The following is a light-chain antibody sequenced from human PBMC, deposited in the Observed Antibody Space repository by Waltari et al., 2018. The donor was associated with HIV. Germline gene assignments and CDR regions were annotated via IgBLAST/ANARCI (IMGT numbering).Light chain of an antibody. CDR3: AAWDDNLNGYV. Sequence: QSVLTQPPSVSEAPRQRVTISCSGSSSNIGNNAVNWYQQVPGKAPKLLIYDADLLPSGVSDRFSGSKSGTSASLAISGLQSEDEADYYCAAWDDNLNGYVFGTGTKVTVL. CDR2: DAD. CDR1: SSNIGNNA. J-gene: IGLJ1*01. V-gene: IGLV1-36*01.